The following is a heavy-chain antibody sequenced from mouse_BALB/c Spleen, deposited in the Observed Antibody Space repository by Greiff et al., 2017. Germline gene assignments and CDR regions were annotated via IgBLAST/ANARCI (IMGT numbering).Heavy chain of an antibody. D-gene: IGHD2-4*01. Sequence: EVMLVESGGGLVQPGGSLKLSCAASGFTFSSYGMSWVRQTPDKRLELVAYISSGSSTIYYADTVKGRFTISRDNPKNTLFLQMTSLRSEDTAMYYCARGAYDYDVGAMDYWGQGTSVTVSS. CDR2: ISSGSSTI. CDR3: ARGAYDYDVGAMDY. V-gene: IGHV5-17*02. J-gene: IGHJ4*01. CDR1: GFTFSSYG.